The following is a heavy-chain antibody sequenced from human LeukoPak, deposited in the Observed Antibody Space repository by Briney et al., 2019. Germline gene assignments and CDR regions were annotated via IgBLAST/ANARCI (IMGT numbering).Heavy chain of an antibody. CDR2: IDSTGST. CDR3: ARRERLGYSYGRGTLDI. D-gene: IGHD5-18*01. J-gene: IGHJ3*02. Sequence: GGSLRLSCAASGLIVSSNYMSWVRQAPGKGLEWVSFIDSTGSTYYADSVKGRFTISRDNSRNTLYLQMNSLRVEDTAVYYCARRERLGYSYGRGTLDIWGQGTMVTVSS. CDR1: GLIVSSNY. V-gene: IGHV3-66*01.